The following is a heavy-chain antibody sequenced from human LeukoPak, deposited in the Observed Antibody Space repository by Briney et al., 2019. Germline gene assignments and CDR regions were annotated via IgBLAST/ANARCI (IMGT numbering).Heavy chain of an antibody. Sequence: SVEVSCKASGGTFGSYAISWVRQAPGQGLEWMGGIIPIFGTANYAQKFQGRVTITADKSTSTAYMELSSLRSEDTAAYYCAADSGYSYGLFDYWGQGTLVTVSS. CDR3: AADSGYSYGLFDY. D-gene: IGHD5-18*01. CDR1: GGTFGSYA. J-gene: IGHJ4*02. V-gene: IGHV1-69*06. CDR2: IIPIFGTA.